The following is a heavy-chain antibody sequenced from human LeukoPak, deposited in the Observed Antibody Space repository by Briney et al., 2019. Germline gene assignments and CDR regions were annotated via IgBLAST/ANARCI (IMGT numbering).Heavy chain of an antibody. D-gene: IGHD2-21*01. Sequence: GGSLRLSCAASGFTFSSYELNWVRQAPGKGLEWVSYISDTGSTIYYADSVEGRFTISRDNAKNSLYLQMNSLRAEDTAVYYCARDLYSYYYYMDVWGKGTTVTVSS. V-gene: IGHV3-48*03. CDR2: ISDTGSTI. J-gene: IGHJ6*03. CDR3: ARDLYSYYYYMDV. CDR1: GFTFSSYE.